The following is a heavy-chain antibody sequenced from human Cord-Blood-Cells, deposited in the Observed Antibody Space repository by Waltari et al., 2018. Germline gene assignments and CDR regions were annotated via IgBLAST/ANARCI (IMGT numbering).Heavy chain of an antibody. D-gene: IGHD2-2*01. CDR3: ARGGIVVVPAAIYTFDY. Sequence: QVQLQQWGAGLLKPSATLSLTCAAYGGSFSGYSWSWIRQPPGKGLEWIGEINHSGSTNYNPSLKSRVTISVDTSKNQFSLKLSSVTAADTAVYYCARGGIVVVPAAIYTFDYWGQGTLVTVSS. J-gene: IGHJ4*02. V-gene: IGHV4-34*01. CDR1: GGSFSGYS. CDR2: INHSGST.